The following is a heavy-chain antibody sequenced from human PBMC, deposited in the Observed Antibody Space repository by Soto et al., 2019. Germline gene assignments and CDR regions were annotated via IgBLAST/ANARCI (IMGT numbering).Heavy chain of an antibody. J-gene: IGHJ5*02. V-gene: IGHV7-4-1*01. Sequence: ASVKVSCKASGYTFTSYAMNWVRQAPGQGLEWMGWINTNTGNPTYAQGFTGRFVFSLDTSVSTAYLQICSLKAEDTAVYYCARDRDMITFGGVIVRNNWFDPWGQGTLVTVSS. CDR3: ARDRDMITFGGVIVRNNWFDP. CDR2: INTNTGNP. CDR1: GYTFTSYA. D-gene: IGHD3-16*02.